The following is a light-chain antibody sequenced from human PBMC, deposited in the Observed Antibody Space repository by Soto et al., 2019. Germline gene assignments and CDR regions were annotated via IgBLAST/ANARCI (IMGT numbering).Light chain of an antibody. V-gene: IGKV1-5*01. CDR1: HTVVTW. CDR2: DAS. Sequence: DIQLTQSPSTLSASIGDRVTITCRASHTVVTWLAWYQQKPGKAPKLLIFDASTVQSGVPSRFSGRWSGTEFTLTISRLQPDDTATYYCQHYNSYSRLTFGGGTKVEIK. J-gene: IGKJ4*01. CDR3: QHYNSYSRLT.